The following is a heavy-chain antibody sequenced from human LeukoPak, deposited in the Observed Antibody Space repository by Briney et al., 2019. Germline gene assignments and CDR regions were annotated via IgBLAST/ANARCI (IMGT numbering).Heavy chain of an antibody. CDR2: MNPNSGNT. Sequence: ASVKVSCKASGYTFTSYDINWVRQATGQGREWMGWMNPNSGNTGYAQKFQGRVTMTRNTSISTAYMELSSLRSEDTAVYYCARVLRDYYYYYYMDVWGKGTTVTVSS. CDR3: ARVLRDYYYYYYMDV. V-gene: IGHV1-8*01. D-gene: IGHD3-16*01. J-gene: IGHJ6*03. CDR1: GYTFTSYD.